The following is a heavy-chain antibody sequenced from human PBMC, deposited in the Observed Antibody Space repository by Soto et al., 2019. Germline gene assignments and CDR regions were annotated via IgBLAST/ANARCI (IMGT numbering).Heavy chain of an antibody. CDR2: IIPILGIA. J-gene: IGHJ4*02. V-gene: IGHV1-69*08. D-gene: IGHD3-22*01. Sequence: QVQLVQSGAEVKKPESSVKVSCKASGGTFSSYTISWVRQAPGQGLEWMGRIIPILGIANYAQKFQGRVTITADKSTSTAYMELSSLRSEDTAVYYCAREKSSGYYPGYRGYWGQGTLVTVSS. CDR3: AREKSSGYYPGYRGY. CDR1: GGTFSSYT.